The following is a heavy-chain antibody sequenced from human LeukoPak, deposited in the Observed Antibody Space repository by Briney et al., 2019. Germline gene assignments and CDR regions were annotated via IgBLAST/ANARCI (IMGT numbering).Heavy chain of an antibody. CDR3: ARATQRRRIAAVGIFDY. CDR2: IGSSGDII. V-gene: IGHV3-48*03. Sequence: GGSLRLSCVPSGFTFSSYEMNLVRKAPGKGLDWVSYIGSSGDIIYYADSVDGRFTISRDNAKNSLYLQMNSLRAEDTAVYYCARATQRRRIAAVGIFDYWGQGTLVTVSS. D-gene: IGHD6-13*01. J-gene: IGHJ4*02. CDR1: GFTFSSYE.